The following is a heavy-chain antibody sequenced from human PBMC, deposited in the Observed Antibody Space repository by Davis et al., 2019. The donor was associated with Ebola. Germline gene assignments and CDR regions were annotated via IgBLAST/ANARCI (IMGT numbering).Heavy chain of an antibody. V-gene: IGHV1-69*04. Sequence: AASVKVSCKASGGTFSSYAISWVRQAPGQGLEWMGRIIPILGIANYAQKFQGRVTITADTSTSTAYMELSRLRSDDTAVYYCARDPGLSYGMDVWGQGTTVTVSS. CDR2: IIPILGIA. J-gene: IGHJ6*02. CDR1: GGTFSSYA. CDR3: ARDPGLSYGMDV. D-gene: IGHD3/OR15-3a*01.